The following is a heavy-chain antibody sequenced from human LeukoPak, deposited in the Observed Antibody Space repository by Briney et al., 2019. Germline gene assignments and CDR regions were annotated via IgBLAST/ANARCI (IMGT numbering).Heavy chain of an antibody. CDR3: AAELSSGYFDY. D-gene: IGHD3-22*01. CDR2: FDPEDDEK. J-gene: IGHJ4*02. V-gene: IGHV1-24*01. Sequence: ASVKVSCKVSGYMFTELSMHWVRQAPGKGLEWMGGFDPEDDEKMYAQKFQGRVTMTEDTPTDTAYMELSSLRSEGTAVYYCAAELSSGYFDYWGQGTLVTVSS. CDR1: GYMFTELS.